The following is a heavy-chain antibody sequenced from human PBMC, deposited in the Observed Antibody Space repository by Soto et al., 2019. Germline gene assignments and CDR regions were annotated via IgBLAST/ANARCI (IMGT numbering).Heavy chain of an antibody. CDR1: GFTFISYS. Sequence: TGVSLRLSRAASGFTFISYSMNWVRQSPGKGLECVSYISSSSSTIYYADSVKGRFTISRDNAKNSLYLQMNSLRDEDTAVYYCAVIYGDYDYYYYGMDVWGQGTTVTVSS. CDR3: AVIYGDYDYYYYGMDV. V-gene: IGHV3-48*02. D-gene: IGHD4-17*01. CDR2: ISSSSSTI. J-gene: IGHJ6*02.